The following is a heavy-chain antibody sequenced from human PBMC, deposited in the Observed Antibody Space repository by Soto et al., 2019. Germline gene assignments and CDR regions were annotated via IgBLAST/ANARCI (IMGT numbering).Heavy chain of an antibody. V-gene: IGHV1-69*06. D-gene: IGHD3-3*01. CDR3: ATGGPGYDLVRAAMAV. CDR1: GGTFSSHA. CDR2: IIPIFGTT. Sequence: QVQLVQSGAEVRKPGSSLKVSCKASGGTFSSHAFNWVRQARGQGLEWMGSIIPIFGTTYYAQKFQGRVTITADKSASTAYMELSSVTSEDAANYIWATGGPGYDLVRAAMAVWGQGTLVTVFS. J-gene: IGHJ6*02.